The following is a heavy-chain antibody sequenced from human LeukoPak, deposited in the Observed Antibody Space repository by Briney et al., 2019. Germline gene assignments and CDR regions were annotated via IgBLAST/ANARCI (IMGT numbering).Heavy chain of an antibody. V-gene: IGHV3-21*01. Sequence: PGGSLRLSCAASGFTFSSYSMNWVRQAPGKGLEWVSSISSSSSYICYAGSVKGRFTISRDNAKNSLYLQMNSLRAEDTAVYYCARAIRVAVDAFDIWGQGTMVTVSS. CDR3: ARAIRVAVDAFDI. J-gene: IGHJ3*02. CDR1: GFTFSSYS. CDR2: ISSSSSYI. D-gene: IGHD2-15*01.